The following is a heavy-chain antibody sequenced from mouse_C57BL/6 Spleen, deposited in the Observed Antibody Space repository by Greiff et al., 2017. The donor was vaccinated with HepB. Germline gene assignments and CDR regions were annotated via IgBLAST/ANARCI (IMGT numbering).Heavy chain of an antibody. V-gene: IGHV1-76*01. CDR3: AHSNYGSFAY. D-gene: IGHD2-5*01. Sequence: QVQLQQSGAELVRPGASVKLSCKASGYTFTDYYINWVKQRPGQGLEWIARIYPGSGNTYYNEKFKGKATLTAEKSSSTAYMQLSSLTSEDSAVYFCAHSNYGSFAYWGQGTLVTVSA. CDR1: GYTFTDYY. CDR2: IYPGSGNT. J-gene: IGHJ3*01.